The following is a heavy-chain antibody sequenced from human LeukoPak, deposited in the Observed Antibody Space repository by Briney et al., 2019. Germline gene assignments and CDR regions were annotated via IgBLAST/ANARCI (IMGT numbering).Heavy chain of an antibody. D-gene: IGHD3-3*01. CDR2: MNPNSGNT. CDR1: GYTFTSYG. V-gene: IGHV1-8*02. J-gene: IGHJ6*02. CDR3: ARGPYYDFWSGYYNLYYYYGMDV. Sequence: ASVKVSCKASGYTFTSYGISWVRQAPGQGLEWMGWMNPNSGNTVYAQKFQGRVTMTRNTSISTAYMELSSLRSEDTAVYYCARGPYYDFWSGYYNLYYYYGMDVWGQGTTVTVSS.